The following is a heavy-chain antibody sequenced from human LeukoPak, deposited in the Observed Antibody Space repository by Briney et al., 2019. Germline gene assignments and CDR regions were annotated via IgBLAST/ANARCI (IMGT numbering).Heavy chain of an antibody. V-gene: IGHV4-39*07. CDR3: ARRGFFYSGSYSEGKFDP. J-gene: IGHJ5*02. D-gene: IGHD1-26*01. CDR2: IYYSGST. Sequence: KTSETLSLTCTVSGGSISSSSYYWGCIRQPPGKGLEWIGSIYYSGSTNYNPSLKSRVTISVDTSKNQFSLKLSSVTAADTAVYYCARRGFFYSGSYSEGKFDPWGQGTLVTVSS. CDR1: GGSISSSSYY.